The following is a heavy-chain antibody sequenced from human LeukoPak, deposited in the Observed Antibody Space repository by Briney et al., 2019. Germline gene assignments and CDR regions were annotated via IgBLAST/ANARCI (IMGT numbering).Heavy chain of an antibody. CDR2: IIPILGIA. D-gene: IGHD4-23*01. Sequence: SAKVSCKASRVTFSSYVISWVRQAPGQGLEWMGGIIPILGIANYAQKFQGRVTITAEKSTSTAYMELSSLRYEDTAVYYCARERGGGNTPNFDYWGQGTLVTVSS. CDR1: RVTFSSYV. V-gene: IGHV1-69*10. CDR3: ARERGGGNTPNFDY. J-gene: IGHJ4*02.